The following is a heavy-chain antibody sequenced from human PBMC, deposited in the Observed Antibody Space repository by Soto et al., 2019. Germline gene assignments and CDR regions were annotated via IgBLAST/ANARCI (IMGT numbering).Heavy chain of an antibody. Sequence: EVQLVESGGGLVQPGGSLRLSCAASGFTFSTYWMHWVRQAPGKGLVWVSCINSDGSTRSYADSVKGRFTISRDNAKNTMYLQKNSIRDEDTAVYYCADSGQPTGSWGQGTLVTVSS. D-gene: IGHD3-10*01. J-gene: IGHJ5*02. CDR2: INSDGSTR. CDR3: ADSGQPTGS. V-gene: IGHV3-74*01. CDR1: GFTFSTYW.